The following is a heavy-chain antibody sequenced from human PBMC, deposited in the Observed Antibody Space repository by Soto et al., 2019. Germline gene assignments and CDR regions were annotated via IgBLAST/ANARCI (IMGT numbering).Heavy chain of an antibody. CDR1: GFTFSSYA. CDR3: AKASATWLVLVSKYYYYMDV. CDR2: ISGSGGST. Sequence: PGGSLRLSCAASGFTFSSYAMSWVRQAPGKGLEWVSAISGSGGSTYYADSVKGRFTISRDNSKNTLYLQMNSLRAEDTAVYYCAKASATWLVLVSKYYYYMDVWGKGTTVTVSS. D-gene: IGHD2-8*01. J-gene: IGHJ6*03. V-gene: IGHV3-23*01.